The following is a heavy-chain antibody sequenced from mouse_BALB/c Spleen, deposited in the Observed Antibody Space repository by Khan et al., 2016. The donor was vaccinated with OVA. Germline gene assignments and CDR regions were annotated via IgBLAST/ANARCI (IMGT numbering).Heavy chain of an antibody. CDR1: GYSITSGYF. V-gene: IGHV3-6*02. CDR3: ARGGSSGPAWFAY. Sequence: EVQLQESGPGLVKPSQSLSLTCSVTGYSITSGYFWNWIRQFPGNNLEWMGYIRYDGDSNYNPSLTSRISITRDTSKNQFFLKLNSVTPEDTATYYCARGGSSGPAWFAYWGQGTLVTVST. D-gene: IGHD3-1*01. J-gene: IGHJ3*01. CDR2: IRYDGDS.